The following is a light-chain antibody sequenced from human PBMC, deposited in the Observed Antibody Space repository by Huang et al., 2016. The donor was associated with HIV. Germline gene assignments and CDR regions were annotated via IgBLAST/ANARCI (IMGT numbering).Light chain of an antibody. CDR3: QQYGSSPYT. V-gene: IGKV3-20*01. J-gene: IGKJ2*01. Sequence: EIVLTQTPATLSLSPGERGTLSCRASQNITYSHLAWYQQKPGQAPRLLIYGCSSRDTAIPDRFSGSGSETDFTLTITSLAPEDFAVYYCQQYGSSPYTFGQGTQLEI. CDR2: GCS. CDR1: QNITYSH.